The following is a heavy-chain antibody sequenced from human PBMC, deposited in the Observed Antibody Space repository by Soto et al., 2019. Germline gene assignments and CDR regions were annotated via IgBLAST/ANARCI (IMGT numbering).Heavy chain of an antibody. J-gene: IGHJ4*02. CDR3: ARAATGSYHSAY. CDR2: IAPHSGRT. CDR1: GYAFTSYC. Sequence: QVQLVQSGPEVKKPGASVRVSCMTSGYAFTSYCVNWVRQVPGQGLEWMGWIAPHSGRTTYLPKFQGRVTITADPSTNTAYMELTSLSSDDTGIYFCARAATGSYHSAYWGQGTVVTVSA. D-gene: IGHD3-10*01. V-gene: IGHV1-18*04.